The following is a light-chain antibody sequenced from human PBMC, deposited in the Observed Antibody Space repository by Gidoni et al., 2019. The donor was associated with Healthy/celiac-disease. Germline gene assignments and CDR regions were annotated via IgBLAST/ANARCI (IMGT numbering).Light chain of an antibody. CDR3: QQRSNWPRT. V-gene: IGKV3-11*01. Sequence: EIVLSQSPATLSLSPGERATLSCRASQRGSSYLAWYQQKPGQAPRLLIYDASNRATGIPARFSGSGSGTDFTLTISSLEPEDFAVYYCQQRSNWPRTFXQXTKVEIK. CDR1: QRGSSY. J-gene: IGKJ1*01. CDR2: DAS.